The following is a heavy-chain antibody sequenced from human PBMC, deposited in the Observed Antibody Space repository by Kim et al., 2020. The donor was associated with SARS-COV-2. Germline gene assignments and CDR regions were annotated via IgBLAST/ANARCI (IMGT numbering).Heavy chain of an antibody. CDR2: IIPILGIA. J-gene: IGHJ4*02. CDR1: GGTFSSYA. CDR3: ARGSHDYGDDYVLDY. D-gene: IGHD4-17*01. Sequence: SVKVSCKASGGTFSSYAISWVRQAPGQGLEWMGRIIPILGIANYAQKFQGRVTITADKSTSTAYMELSSLRSEDTAVYYCARGSHDYGDDYVLDYWGQGTLVTVSS. V-gene: IGHV1-69*04.